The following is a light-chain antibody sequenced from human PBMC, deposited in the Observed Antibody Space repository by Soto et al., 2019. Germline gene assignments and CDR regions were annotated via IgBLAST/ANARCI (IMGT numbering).Light chain of an antibody. CDR3: KQYGSSRT. CDR1: QTVSSSY. V-gene: IGKV3-20*01. Sequence: EIVLTQSPGTLSLSPGERATLSCRASQTVSSSYLAWYQQKPGQAPRLLIYGASSRATGIPDRFSGSGSGTDFPLTISRLGPEDFAVYYCKQYGSSRTFGQGTKVEIK. J-gene: IGKJ1*01. CDR2: GAS.